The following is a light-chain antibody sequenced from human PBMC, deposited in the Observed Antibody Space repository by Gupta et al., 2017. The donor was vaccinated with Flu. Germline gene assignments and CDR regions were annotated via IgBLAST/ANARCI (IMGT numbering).Light chain of an antibody. CDR3: QQSDSTPLT. CDR2: AAS. Sequence: DIQMTQPPSSLSASVGDRVTITRRASQSISSYLNWYQQKPGKAPKLLIYAASSLQSGVPSRFSGSGSGTDFTLTISSLQPEDFATYYCQQSDSTPLTFGPGTKVDIK. V-gene: IGKV1-39*01. J-gene: IGKJ3*01. CDR1: QSISSY.